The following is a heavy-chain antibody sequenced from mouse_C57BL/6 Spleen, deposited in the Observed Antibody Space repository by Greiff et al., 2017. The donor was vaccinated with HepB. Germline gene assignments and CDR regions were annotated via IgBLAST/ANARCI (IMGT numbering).Heavy chain of an antibody. J-gene: IGHJ4*01. CDR1: GYAFSSSW. CDR3: ARDYDGYYYAMDY. Sequence: QVQLTESGPELVKPGASVKISCKASGYAFSSSWMNWVKQRPGKGLEWIGRIYPGDGDTNYNGKFKGKATMTADKSSSTAYMQLSSLTSEDSAVYFCARDYDGYYYAMDYWGQGTSVTVSS. CDR2: IYPGDGDT. V-gene: IGHV1-82*01. D-gene: IGHD2-3*01.